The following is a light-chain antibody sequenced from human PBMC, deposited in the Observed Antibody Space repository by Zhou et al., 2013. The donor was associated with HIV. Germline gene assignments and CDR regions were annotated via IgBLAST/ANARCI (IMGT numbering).Light chain of an antibody. CDR1: QSISSDY. CDR2: GAS. CDR3: QQYGNSPET. V-gene: IGKV3-20*01. J-gene: IGKJ1*01. Sequence: EIVLTQSPGTLSLSPGERVTLSCRASQSISSDYLAWYQQKPGQAPRLLISGASSRATDIPDRFSGSGSGTDFTLTISRLEPEDFAMYYCQQYGNSPETFGQGTKVEIK.